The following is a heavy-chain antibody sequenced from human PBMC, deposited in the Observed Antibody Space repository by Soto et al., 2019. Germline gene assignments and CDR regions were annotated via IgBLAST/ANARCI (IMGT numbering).Heavy chain of an antibody. D-gene: IGHD3-22*01. CDR1: GYTFTSYY. CDR2: INTYNGNR. Sequence: ASVKVSCKASGYTFTSYYMHWVRQAPGQGHEWMGWINTYNGNRNYAQKFEDRVTMTTATSTNTVYMELRSLKSDDTAIYYCARYRLRGYHSSGLYSWGQGTLVTVSS. V-gene: IGHV1-18*04. J-gene: IGHJ5*02. CDR3: ARYRLRGYHSSGLYS.